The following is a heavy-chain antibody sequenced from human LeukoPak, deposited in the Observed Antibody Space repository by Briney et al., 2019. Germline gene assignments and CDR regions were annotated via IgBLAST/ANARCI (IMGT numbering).Heavy chain of an antibody. V-gene: IGHV4-34*01. CDR3: AREDGYSYYYFDY. J-gene: IGHJ4*02. D-gene: IGHD5-18*01. Sequence: SETLSLTCAVYGGSFSGYYWSWIRQPPGKGLEWIGEINHSGSTNYNPSLKSRVTISVDTSKNQFSLKLSPVTAADTAVYYCAREDGYSYYYFDYWGQGTLVTVSS. CDR1: GGSFSGYY. CDR2: INHSGST.